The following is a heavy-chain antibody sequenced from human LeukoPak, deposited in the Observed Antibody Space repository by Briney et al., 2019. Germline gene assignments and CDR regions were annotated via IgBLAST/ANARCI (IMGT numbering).Heavy chain of an antibody. Sequence: PSETLSLTCTVSGGSISSYYWSWIRHPPGKGLDWIGYIYYSGSTNNNPSLKRGVTISVDTSKNQFSLKLSSVRAEDTAVYYCARVFNHYDSSGYLDYWGQGALVTVSS. D-gene: IGHD3-22*01. CDR1: GGSISSYY. J-gene: IGHJ4*02. V-gene: IGHV4-59*01. CDR2: IYYSGST. CDR3: ARVFNHYDSSGYLDY.